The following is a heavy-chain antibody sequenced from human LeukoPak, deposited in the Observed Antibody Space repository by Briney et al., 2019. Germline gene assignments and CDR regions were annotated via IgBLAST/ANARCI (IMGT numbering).Heavy chain of an antibody. CDR3: ARLDYGGTNDAFDI. CDR1: GYTFTSYY. CDR2: MNPNSGNT. V-gene: IGHV1-8*02. Sequence: ASVKVSCKASGYTFTSYYMHWVRQATGQGLEWMGWMNPNSGNTGYAQKFQGRVTMTRNTSISTAYMELSSLRSEDTAVYYCARLDYGGTNDAFDIWGQGTMVTVSS. D-gene: IGHD4-23*01. J-gene: IGHJ3*02.